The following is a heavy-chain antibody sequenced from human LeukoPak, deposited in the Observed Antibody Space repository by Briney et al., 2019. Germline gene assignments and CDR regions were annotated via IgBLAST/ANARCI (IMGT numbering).Heavy chain of an antibody. V-gene: IGHV4-39*07. J-gene: IGHJ5*02. CDR3: AAYRCFDWLFSNWFDP. CDR2: IFYSGTT. D-gene: IGHD3-9*01. Sequence: PSETLSLTCTVSGGSISTTNYYWGWIRQPPGKGLEWIGTIFYSGTTFYNPSLKSRVTISVDKSKNQFSLKLSSVTAADTAVYYCAAYRCFDWLFSNWFDPWGQGTLVTVSS. CDR1: GGSISTTNYY.